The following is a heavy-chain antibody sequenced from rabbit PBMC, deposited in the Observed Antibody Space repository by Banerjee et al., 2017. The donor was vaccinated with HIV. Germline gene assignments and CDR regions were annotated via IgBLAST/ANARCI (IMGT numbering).Heavy chain of an antibody. D-gene: IGHD1-1*01. CDR3: ARDLASNIVCDFGL. Sequence: LEESGGGLVKPEGSLTLICKASGFDFSSYWMCWVRQAPGKGLERIACINTISGNTGYASWSEGRFTISKTSSTTATLTMTSQTAADTAAYFCARDLASNIVCDFGLWGQGTLVTVS. CDR2: INTISGNT. CDR1: GFDFSSYW. V-gene: IGHV1S45*01. J-gene: IGHJ4*01.